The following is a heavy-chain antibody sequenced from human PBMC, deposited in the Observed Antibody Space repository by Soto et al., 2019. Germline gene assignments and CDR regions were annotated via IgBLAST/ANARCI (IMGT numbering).Heavy chain of an antibody. CDR3: ARNLLPGIAAADPWGMDV. Sequence: SETLSLTCAVYGGSFSGYYWSWIRQPPGKGLEWIGEINHSGSTNYNPSLKSRVTISVDTSKNQFSLKLSSVTAADTAVYYCARNLLPGIAAADPWGMDVWGQGTTVTVSS. D-gene: IGHD6-13*01. CDR1: GGSFSGYY. J-gene: IGHJ6*02. V-gene: IGHV4-34*01. CDR2: INHSGST.